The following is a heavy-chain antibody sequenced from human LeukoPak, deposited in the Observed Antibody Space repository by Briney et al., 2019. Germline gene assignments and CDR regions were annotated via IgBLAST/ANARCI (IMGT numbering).Heavy chain of an antibody. Sequence: GESLQISCQGSGYSFTTYWIGWVRQMPGKGLEWMGIIYPGDSDTRYSLSFQGQVTISADKSISTAYLQWSSLKASDTAMYYCARGSIVGATRNYFDYWGQGTLVTVSS. CDR3: ARGSIVGATRNYFDY. D-gene: IGHD1-26*01. CDR1: GYSFTTYW. V-gene: IGHV5-51*01. CDR2: IYPGDSDT. J-gene: IGHJ4*02.